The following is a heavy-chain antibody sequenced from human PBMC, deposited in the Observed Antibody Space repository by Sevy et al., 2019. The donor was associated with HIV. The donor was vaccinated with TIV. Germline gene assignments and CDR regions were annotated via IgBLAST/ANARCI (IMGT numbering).Heavy chain of an antibody. CDR3: ARDNATVSRRGLRYYYYGTDV. CDR1: GFSFSTYW. D-gene: IGHD2-2*01. Sequence: GGSLRLSCAASGFSFSTYWMSWFSQAPGKGLEWVANINEDGTEKFYVDSVKGRFTMSRDNAKNSLYLQMNSLRAEDAAVSYCARDNATVSRRGLRYYYYGTDVWGQGTTVTVSS. V-gene: IGHV3-7*01. J-gene: IGHJ6*02. CDR2: INEDGTEK.